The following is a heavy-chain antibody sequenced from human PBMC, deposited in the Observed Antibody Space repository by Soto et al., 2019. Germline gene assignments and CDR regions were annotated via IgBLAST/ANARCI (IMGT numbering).Heavy chain of an antibody. Sequence: ASVKVSCKASGYTFTSYCMHWVRQAPGQGREWMGIINPSGGSTSYAQKFQGRVTMTRDTSTSTVYMELSSLRSEDTAVYYCARSGGSGGNEPYYCGMDVWGQGTTVTVSS. CDR2: INPSGGST. CDR1: GYTFTSYC. J-gene: IGHJ6*02. D-gene: IGHD2-15*01. V-gene: IGHV1-46*01. CDR3: ARSGGSGGNEPYYCGMDV.